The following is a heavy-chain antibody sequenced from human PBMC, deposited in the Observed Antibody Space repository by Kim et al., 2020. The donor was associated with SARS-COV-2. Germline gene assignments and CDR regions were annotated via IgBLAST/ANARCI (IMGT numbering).Heavy chain of an antibody. CDR3: ARDGSGGGSGSSGAFDI. CDR1: GFTVSSNY. V-gene: IGHV3-53*01. D-gene: IGHD3-10*01. J-gene: IGHJ3*02. CDR2: IYSGGST. Sequence: GGSLRLSCAASGFTVSSNYMSWVRQAPGKGLEWVSVIYSGGSTYYADSVKGRFTISRDNSKNTLYLQMNSLRAEDTAVYYCARDGSGGGSGSSGAFDIWGQGTMVTVSS.